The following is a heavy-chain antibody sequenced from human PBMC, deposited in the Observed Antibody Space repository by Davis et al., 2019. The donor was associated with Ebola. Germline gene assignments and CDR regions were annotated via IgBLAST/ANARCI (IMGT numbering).Heavy chain of an antibody. CDR3: AHVGDGSSVRFEY. D-gene: IGHD3-10*01. J-gene: IGHJ4*02. CDR2: VYSDDTK. Sequence: SGPTLVKPTPTLTLTCTLSGFSLRTSGVGVGWIRQPPGKALEWLALVYSDDTKRYRPSLKSRLTITKDTSGNQVVLTMTNMEPVDTATYYCAHVGDGSSVRFEYWGQGTLVTVSS. V-gene: IGHV2-5*02. CDR1: GFSLRTSGVG.